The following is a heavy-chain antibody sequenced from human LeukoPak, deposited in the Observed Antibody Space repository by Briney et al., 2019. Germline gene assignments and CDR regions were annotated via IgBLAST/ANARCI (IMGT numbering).Heavy chain of an antibody. V-gene: IGHV4-39*01. CDR2: IFYSGST. CDR1: GGSISGSGNY. Sequence: SETLSLTCTVSGGSISGSGNYWGWIRQPPGKGLEWIGSIFYSGSTYYNPSLKSRVTISVDTSKNQFSLKVTSVTAADTAVYYCARGLYWGQGTLVTVSS. J-gene: IGHJ4*02. CDR3: ARGLY.